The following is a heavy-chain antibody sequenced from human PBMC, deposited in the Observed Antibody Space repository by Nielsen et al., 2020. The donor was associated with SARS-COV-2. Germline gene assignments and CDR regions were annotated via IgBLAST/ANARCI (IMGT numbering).Heavy chain of an antibody. D-gene: IGHD1-26*01. V-gene: IGHV4-59*01. CDR2: IYYSGST. J-gene: IGHJ3*02. CDR1: GGSISGYY. Sequence: ESLKISCPVSGGSISGYYWSWIRQPPGKGLEWIGYIYYSGSTNYNPSLKSRVTISVDTSKNQFSLKLSSVTAADTAVYYCARGRIEDAFDIWGQGTMVTVSS. CDR3: ARGRIEDAFDI.